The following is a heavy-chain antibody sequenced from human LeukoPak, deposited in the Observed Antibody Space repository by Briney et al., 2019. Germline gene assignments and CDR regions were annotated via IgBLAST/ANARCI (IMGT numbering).Heavy chain of an antibody. J-gene: IGHJ4*02. D-gene: IGHD6-6*01. CDR1: GYTFTSNY. CDR3: ARDSHISSSYSVYFDY. CDR2: IAPSSGTT. V-gene: IGHV1-46*01. Sequence: GASVKVSCKASGYTFTSNYMHWVRQAPGQGLEWMGVIAPSSGTTSYAQKFQGRVTMTRDTSTSTLYMELSSLTSDDTAVYYCARDSHISSSYSVYFDYWGQGTLVTVSS.